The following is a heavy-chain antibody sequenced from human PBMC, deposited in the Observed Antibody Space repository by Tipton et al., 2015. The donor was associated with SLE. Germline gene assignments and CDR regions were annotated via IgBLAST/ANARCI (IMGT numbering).Heavy chain of an antibody. J-gene: IGHJ4*02. CDR3: ARAMWSSSWFYYFDY. Sequence: LRLSCAVYGGSFSGYYWSWIRQPPGKGLEWIGEINHSGSTNYNPSLKSRVTISVDTSKNQFSLKLSSVTAADTAVYYCARAMWSSSWFYYFDYWGQGTLVTVSS. D-gene: IGHD6-13*01. CDR2: INHSGST. V-gene: IGHV4-34*01. CDR1: GGSFSGYY.